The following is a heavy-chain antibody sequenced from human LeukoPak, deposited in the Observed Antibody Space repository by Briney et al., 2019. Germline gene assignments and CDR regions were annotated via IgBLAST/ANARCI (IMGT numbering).Heavy chain of an antibody. CDR1: GGSFSGYY. Sequence: SETLSLTCAVYGGSFSGYYWSWIRQPPGKGLEWIGEINHSGSTNYNPSLKSRVTISVDTSKNQFSLKLSSVTAADTAVYYCARDLQRRMDVWGQGTTVTVSS. CDR3: ARDLQRRMDV. V-gene: IGHV4-34*01. CDR2: INHSGST. D-gene: IGHD5-24*01. J-gene: IGHJ6*02.